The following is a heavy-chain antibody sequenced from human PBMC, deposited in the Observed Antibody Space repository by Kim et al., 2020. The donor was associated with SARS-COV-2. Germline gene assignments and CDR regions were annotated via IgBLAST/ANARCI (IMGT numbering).Heavy chain of an antibody. J-gene: IGHJ3*02. D-gene: IGHD1-26*01. CDR2: ISGGSGVT. CDR3: AKDGRWPKDAFDI. V-gene: IGHV3-23*01. CDR1: GFTLSAYG. Sequence: GGSLRLSCTASGFTLSAYGMSWVRQAPGEGLEWVSAISGGSGVTYYPASVKGRFTISRDNSKNTLYLQINGLRAEDTAVYYCAKDGRWPKDAFDIWGQGTMVTVSS.